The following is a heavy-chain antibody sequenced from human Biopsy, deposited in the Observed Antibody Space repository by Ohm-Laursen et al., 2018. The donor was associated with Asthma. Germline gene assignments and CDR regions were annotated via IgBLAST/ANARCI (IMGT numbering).Heavy chain of an antibody. Sequence: TLSLTCTVSGGSISSGGYSWSCIRQPPGKGLEWIGYIYHSGSTYYNPSLKSRVTISVDRSKNQFSLKLSSVTAADTAVYYCARVKDGYNFDYWGQGTLDTVSS. J-gene: IGHJ4*02. CDR2: IYHSGST. D-gene: IGHD5-24*01. V-gene: IGHV4-30-2*01. CDR1: GGSISSGGYS. CDR3: ARVKDGYNFDY.